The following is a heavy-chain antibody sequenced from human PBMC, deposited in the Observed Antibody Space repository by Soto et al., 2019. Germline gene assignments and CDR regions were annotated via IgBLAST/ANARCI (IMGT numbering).Heavy chain of an antibody. V-gene: IGHV3-11*01. J-gene: IGHJ4*02. Sequence: GGSLRLSCAASGFTFSDYHMSWIRQAPGKGLEWVSYITTSGNTKYYTDSVKGRFTISRDNAKNSLYLQMNSLRAEDTAVYYCARGNWNPDFWGQGTLVTVSS. CDR2: ITTSGNTK. CDR1: GFTFSDYH. CDR3: ARGNWNPDF. D-gene: IGHD1-1*01.